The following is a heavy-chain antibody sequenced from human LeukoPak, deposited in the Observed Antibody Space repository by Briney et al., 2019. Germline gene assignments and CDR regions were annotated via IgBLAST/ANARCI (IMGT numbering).Heavy chain of an antibody. D-gene: IGHD2-15*01. J-gene: IGHJ4*02. CDR3: AKNGGSQCHSHLDW. Sequence: SGESLRLSCAASGFTFSSYDMTWVRQAPGKGLEWISGTSGSGGSTYYANSVKGRFTISRDNSKNKLYLQMNSLRAEDTAVYYCAKNGGSQCHSHLDWWGQGNLVTVSS. CDR2: TSGSGGST. CDR1: GFTFSSYD. V-gene: IGHV3-23*01.